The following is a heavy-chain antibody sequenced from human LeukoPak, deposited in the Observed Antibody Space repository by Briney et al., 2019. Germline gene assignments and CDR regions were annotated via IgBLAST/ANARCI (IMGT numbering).Heavy chain of an antibody. CDR3: ARDRPGGFDP. Sequence: SKTLSLTCTVSGGSITSGGYYWGWLRQPAGKGLEWIGRMETPESTNYNPYLKSRVTISENTSKNQSSLKLSSVTAADTAVYYCARDRPGGFDPWGQGTLVTVSS. CDR1: GGSITSGGYY. J-gene: IGHJ5*02. CDR2: METPEST. D-gene: IGHD1-26*01. V-gene: IGHV4-61*02.